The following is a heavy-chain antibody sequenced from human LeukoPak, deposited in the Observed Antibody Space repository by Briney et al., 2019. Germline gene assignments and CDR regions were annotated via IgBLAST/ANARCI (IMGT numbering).Heavy chain of an antibody. J-gene: IGHJ4*02. V-gene: IGHV4-59*08. D-gene: IGHD1-26*01. CDR3: AGFHSGSYNY. CDR2: IYHSGSTIYHSGST. Sequence: SETLSLTCTVSGGSISGYYWSWIRQPPGKGLEWLGYIYHSGSTIYHSGSTNYNPSLKSRVTMSVDTSKNQFSLKLSSVTAADTAVYYCAGFHSGSYNYWGQGTLVTVSS. CDR1: GGSISGYY.